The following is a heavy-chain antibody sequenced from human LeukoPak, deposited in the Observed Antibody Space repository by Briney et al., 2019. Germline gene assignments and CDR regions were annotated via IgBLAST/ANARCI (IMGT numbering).Heavy chain of an antibody. CDR2: VYHSGST. J-gene: IGHJ4*02. CDR1: GYSISSGYY. D-gene: IGHD3-22*01. V-gene: IGHV4-38-2*02. Sequence: PSETLSLTCTVSGYSISSGYYWGWIRQPPGKGLEWIGSVYHSGSTYYNPSLKSRVTISVDTSKNQFSLKLSSVTAADTAVYYCARAYYHDSSDYYFPLDYWGQGTLVTVSS. CDR3: ARAYYHDSSDYYFPLDY.